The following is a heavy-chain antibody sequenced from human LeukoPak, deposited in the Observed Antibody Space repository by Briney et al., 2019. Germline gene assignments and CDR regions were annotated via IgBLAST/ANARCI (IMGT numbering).Heavy chain of an antibody. J-gene: IGHJ4*02. CDR3: AKDTGLAFDY. CDR1: GFTFSSYA. Sequence: PGGSLRLSCAASGFTFSSYAMSWVRQAPGKGLEWVSSISNSGGRTFYTDSVKGRFTVSRDNSKITLYLQMNSLRAEDTAVYYCAKDTGLAFDYWGQGTLVTVSS. D-gene: IGHD3/OR15-3a*01. V-gene: IGHV3-23*01. CDR2: ISNSGGRT.